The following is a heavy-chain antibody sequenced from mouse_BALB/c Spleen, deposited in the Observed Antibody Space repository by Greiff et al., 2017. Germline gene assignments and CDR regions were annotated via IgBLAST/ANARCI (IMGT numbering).Heavy chain of an antibody. J-gene: IGHJ2*01. CDR3: ARHGLRLYYFDY. Sequence: EVQGVESGGGLVQPGGSLKLSCAASGFTFSSYTMSWVRQTPEKRLEWVAYISNGGGSTYYPDTVKGRFTISRDNAKNTLYLQMSSLKSEDTAMYYCARHGLRLYYFDYWGQGTTLTVSS. CDR2: ISNGGGST. V-gene: IGHV5-12-2*01. D-gene: IGHD1-2*01. CDR1: GFTFSSYT.